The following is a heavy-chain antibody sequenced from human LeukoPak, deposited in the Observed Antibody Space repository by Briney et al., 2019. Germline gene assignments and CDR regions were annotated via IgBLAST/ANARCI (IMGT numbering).Heavy chain of an antibody. Sequence: PSETLSLTCTVSGVSISSYYWSWLRQPPGKGLEWLGYIYYSGSTNYNPSLKSRVTISVDTSKNQFSLKLSSVTAADTAVYYCARTHYGFDYWGQGTLVTVSS. CDR3: ARTHYGFDY. CDR1: GVSISSYY. V-gene: IGHV4-59*01. CDR2: IYYSGST. D-gene: IGHD3-10*01. J-gene: IGHJ4*02.